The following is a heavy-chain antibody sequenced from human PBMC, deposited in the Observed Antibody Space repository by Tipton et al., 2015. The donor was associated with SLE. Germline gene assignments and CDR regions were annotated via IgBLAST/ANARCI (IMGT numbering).Heavy chain of an antibody. D-gene: IGHD1-14*01. V-gene: IGHV1-18*01. Sequence: QSGPEVKKPGASVKVSCKASSYTFTSYGICWVRQAPGQGLEWMGWISAYNGDTNYAQKFQGRVTMTTDTSTSTANMELRSLRSDDTAVYYCARDALYYRNAFDIWGQGTMVTVSS. CDR1: SYTFTSYG. CDR3: ARDALYYRNAFDI. CDR2: ISAYNGDT. J-gene: IGHJ3*02.